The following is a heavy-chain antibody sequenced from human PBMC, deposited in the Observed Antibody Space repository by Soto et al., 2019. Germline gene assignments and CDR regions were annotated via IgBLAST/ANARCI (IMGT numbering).Heavy chain of an antibody. CDR3: ASDWFYMDV. D-gene: IGHD3-9*01. J-gene: IGHJ6*03. V-gene: IGHV3-48*01. CDR1: GFTFSNYP. CDR2: SSSDSGTI. Sequence: GGSLRLSCAASGFTFSNYPMNWVRQAPGKGLEWISYSSSDSGTIYYADYVKGRFSISRDNAKNSLFLQMSSLRVEDTAVYYCASDWFYMDVWGKGTSVTVSS.